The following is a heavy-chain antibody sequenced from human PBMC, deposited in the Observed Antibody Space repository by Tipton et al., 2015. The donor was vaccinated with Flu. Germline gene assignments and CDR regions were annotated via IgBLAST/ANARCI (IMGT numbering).Heavy chain of an antibody. CDR1: GFTFSSYS. D-gene: IGHD3-10*01. V-gene: IGHV3-30-3*01. Sequence: SLRLSCSASGFTFSSYSLHWVRQAPGKGLEWVAVINFDGNIKFYAAPVKGRFTISRDNSKNTLYLQMNGLTVEDSAVYYCARDHAEWFGELSYAFNVWGHGTLVTVSS. CDR3: ARDHAEWFGELSYAFNV. CDR2: INFDGNIK. J-gene: IGHJ3*01.